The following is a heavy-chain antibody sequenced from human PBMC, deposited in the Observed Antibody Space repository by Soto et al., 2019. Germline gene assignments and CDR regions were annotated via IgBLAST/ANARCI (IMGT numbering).Heavy chain of an antibody. CDR2: ITVYNGNT. V-gene: IGHV1-18*04. J-gene: IGHJ4*02. D-gene: IGHD5-18*01. CDR3: ARFLQLRPLDY. CDR1: GYTFTSFG. Sequence: QVQLVQSEGEMKKPGASVKVSCKASGYTFTSFGIGWVRQAPGQGLEYMGWITVYNGNTNYAQKFQGRVTMTADTSTSTVYLVLTNLISDDTAVYYCARFLQLRPLDYWGQGTLVTVSS.